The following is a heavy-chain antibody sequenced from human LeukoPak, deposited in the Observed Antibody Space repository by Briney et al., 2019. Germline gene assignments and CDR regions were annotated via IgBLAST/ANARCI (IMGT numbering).Heavy chain of an antibody. CDR3: ANTFSGWYSFFDY. D-gene: IGHD6-19*01. Sequence: GGSLRLCCAASGFTFSSYAMSWVRQAPGKGLEWVSAISGSGGSTYYADSVKGRFTISRDNSKNTLYLQMNSLRAEDTAVYYCANTFSGWYSFFDYWGQGTLVTVSS. V-gene: IGHV3-23*01. CDR2: ISGSGGST. J-gene: IGHJ4*02. CDR1: GFTFSSYA.